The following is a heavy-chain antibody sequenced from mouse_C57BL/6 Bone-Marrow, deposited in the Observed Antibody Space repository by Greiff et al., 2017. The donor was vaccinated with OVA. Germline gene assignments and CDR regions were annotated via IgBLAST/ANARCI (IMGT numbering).Heavy chain of an antibody. Sequence: EVHLVESGGGLVQPGGSLKLSCAASGFTFSDYYMYWVRQTPEKRLEWVAYISNGGGSTYYPETVKGRFTISKDNAKNTLYLQMSRLKSEDTDMYYCARDLTCYAMDDWGKGTTVTVSS. D-gene: IGHD4-1*01. V-gene: IGHV5-12*01. CDR2: ISNGGGST. J-gene: IGHJ4*01. CDR3: ARDLTCYAMDD. CDR1: GFTFSDYY.